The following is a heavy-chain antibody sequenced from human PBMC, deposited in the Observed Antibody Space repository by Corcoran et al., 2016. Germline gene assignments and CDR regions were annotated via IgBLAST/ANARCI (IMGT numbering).Heavy chain of an antibody. CDR1: GGSFSGYY. D-gene: IGHD3-10*01. J-gene: IGHJ6*02. V-gene: IGHV4-34*01. CDR3: ARDITMVRGVNRGYYGMDV. CDR2: INHSGST. Sequence: QVQLQQWGAGLLKPSETLSLTCAVYGGSFSGYYWSWIRQPPGKGLEWIGEINHSGSTNYNPSLKSRVTISVDTSKNQFSLKLSSVTAADTAVYYWARDITMVRGVNRGYYGMDVWGQGTPVPVSS.